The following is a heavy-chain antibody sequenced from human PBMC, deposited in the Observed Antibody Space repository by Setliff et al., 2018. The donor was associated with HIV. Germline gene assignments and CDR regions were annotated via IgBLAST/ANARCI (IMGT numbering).Heavy chain of an antibody. J-gene: IGHJ4*02. CDR3: AKDIQCSGGSCKHFDF. CDR2: IINSGGTT. CDR1: GFTFSNYA. D-gene: IGHD2-15*01. Sequence: GGSLRLSCAASGFTFSNYAMTWVRQAPGKGLEWVSTIINSGGTTYYADSVKGRFTISRDNSKNTMYLQMNSLRDGDTAVYFCAKDIQCSGGSCKHFDFWGQGTRVTVSS. V-gene: IGHV3-23*01.